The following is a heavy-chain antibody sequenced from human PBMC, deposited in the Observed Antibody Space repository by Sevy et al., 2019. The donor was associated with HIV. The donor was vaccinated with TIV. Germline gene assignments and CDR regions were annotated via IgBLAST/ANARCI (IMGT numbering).Heavy chain of an antibody. CDR2: ISYSGTT. CDR3: ARGGYDDVWGSYRYYYFDY. D-gene: IGHD3-16*02. CDR1: GGSISSNDYY. Sequence: SETLSLTCSVSGGSISSNDYYWSWIRQPPGKGLEWVGDISYSGTTYYNPSLKSRVTISVDASKNPFSLKLTSVTAADTAVYYCARGGYDDVWGSYRYYYFDYWGQGTLVTVSS. J-gene: IGHJ4*02. V-gene: IGHV4-30-4*01.